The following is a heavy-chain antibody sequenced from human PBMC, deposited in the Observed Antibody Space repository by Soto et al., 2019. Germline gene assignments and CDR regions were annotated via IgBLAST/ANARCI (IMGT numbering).Heavy chain of an antibody. Sequence: VQLVESGGGLVQPGGSLKLSCATSGFTFSHSAIHWVRLASGKGLEWVGRIRSEPKNYTTTYSVSVRGRFTISRDDSKNTAYLQMDSLQTEDSGVYYCTRWLFGDYTHFDYWGQGTLVTVSS. V-gene: IGHV3-73*01. D-gene: IGHD3-3*01. CDR1: GFTFSHSA. CDR2: IRSEPKNYTT. J-gene: IGHJ4*02. CDR3: TRWLFGDYTHFDY.